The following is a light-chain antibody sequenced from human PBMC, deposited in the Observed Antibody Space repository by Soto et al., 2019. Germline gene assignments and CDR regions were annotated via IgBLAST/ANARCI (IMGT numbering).Light chain of an antibody. CDR2: EAT. CDR1: SSDVGTYAL. CDR3: CSFAGYNSWV. Sequence: QSALTQPASVSGSPGQSITISCTGSSSDVGTYALVSWYQHHPGAAPKLMIYEATRPPSGISNRVSGSKSGNTASLTISGLQAEDEADYYCCSFAGYNSWVFGGGTKLTVL. J-gene: IGLJ3*02. V-gene: IGLV2-23*01.